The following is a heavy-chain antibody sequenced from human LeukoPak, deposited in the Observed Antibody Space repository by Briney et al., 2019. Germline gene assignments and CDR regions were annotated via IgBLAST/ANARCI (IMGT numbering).Heavy chain of an antibody. Sequence: SETLSLACTVSSGSISTYYWSWIRQPAGKGLEWIGRIHSSGTTHYNPSLRSRVTLSIDTSKNQFSLKLSSVTAADTAVYYCGRLNLPAVSGAFDYWGQGTLVTVSS. V-gene: IGHV4-4*07. CDR2: IHSSGTT. CDR3: GRLNLPAVSGAFDY. D-gene: IGHD2-2*01. CDR1: SGSISTYY. J-gene: IGHJ4*02.